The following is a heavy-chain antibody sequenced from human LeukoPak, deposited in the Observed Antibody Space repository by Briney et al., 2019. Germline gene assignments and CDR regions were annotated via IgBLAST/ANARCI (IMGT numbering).Heavy chain of an antibody. CDR2: IYYSGST. CDR1: GGSISSFY. CDR3: ARDRGGSYLELDY. J-gene: IGHJ4*02. V-gene: IGHV4-59*01. Sequence: PSETLSLTCTVSGGSISSFYWSWIRQPPGKGLEWIGYIYYSGSTNYNPSLKSRVTISVDTSKNQFSLKLSSVTAADTAVYYCARDRGGSYLELDYWGQGTLVTVSS. D-gene: IGHD1-26*01.